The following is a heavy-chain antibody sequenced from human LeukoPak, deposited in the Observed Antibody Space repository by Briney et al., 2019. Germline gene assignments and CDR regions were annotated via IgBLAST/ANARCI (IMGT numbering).Heavy chain of an antibody. D-gene: IGHD6-13*01. V-gene: IGHV3-15*01. CDR3: TTINGYSSSWYSRYFDY. CDR2: IKSKTDGGTT. CDR1: GFTFGDYA. J-gene: IGHJ4*02. Sequence: SGGSLRLSCTASGFTFGDYAMSWVRQAPGKGLEWVGRIKSKTDGGTTDYAAPVKGRFTVSRDDSKNTLYLQMNSLKTEDTAVYYCTTINGYSSSWYSRYFDYWGQGTLVTVSS.